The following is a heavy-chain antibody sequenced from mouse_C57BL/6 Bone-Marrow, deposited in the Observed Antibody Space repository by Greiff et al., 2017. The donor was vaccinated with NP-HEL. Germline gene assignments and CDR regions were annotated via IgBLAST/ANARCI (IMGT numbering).Heavy chain of an antibody. D-gene: IGHD6-2*01. CDR1: GYTFTDYY. J-gene: IGHJ4*01. V-gene: IGHV1-84*01. CDR3: ARSVSGYAMDY. Sequence: LVESGPELVKPGASVKISCKASGYTFTDYYINWVKQRPGQGLEWIGWIYPGSGNTKYNEKFKGKATLTVDTSSSTAYMQLSILTSEHSAVYFCARSVSGYAMDYWGQGTSVTVSS. CDR2: IYPGSGNT.